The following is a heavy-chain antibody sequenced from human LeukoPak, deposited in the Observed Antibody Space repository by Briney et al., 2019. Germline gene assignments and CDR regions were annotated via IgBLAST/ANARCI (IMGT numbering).Heavy chain of an antibody. Sequence: AGGSLRLSCAASGFTVSSKHMSWVRQTPGKGLEWVSVIYSGGTTYYADSVKGRVTISRDNSKNTLYLQMNSLRVEDTAVYYCARGAITMVRAWEFDYWGQGTRVTVSS. CDR2: IYSGGTT. V-gene: IGHV3-66*01. CDR3: ARGAITMVRAWEFDY. J-gene: IGHJ4*02. CDR1: GFTVSSKH. D-gene: IGHD3-10*01.